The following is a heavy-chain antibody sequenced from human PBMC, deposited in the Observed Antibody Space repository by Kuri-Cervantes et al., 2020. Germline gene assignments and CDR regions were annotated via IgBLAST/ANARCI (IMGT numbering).Heavy chain of an antibody. CDR1: GFTFSGYA. CDR3: AKHPYCSSTSCYVDY. D-gene: IGHD2-2*01. V-gene: IGHV3-23*01. Sequence: ETLSLTCAASGFTFSGYAMSWVRQAPGKGLEWVPTIRGSGSGTYYAESVKGRFTVSRDNSKNTLQLQMNSLRAEDTAVYYCAKHPYCSSTSCYVDYWGQGTLVTVSS. CDR2: IRGSGSGT. J-gene: IGHJ4*02.